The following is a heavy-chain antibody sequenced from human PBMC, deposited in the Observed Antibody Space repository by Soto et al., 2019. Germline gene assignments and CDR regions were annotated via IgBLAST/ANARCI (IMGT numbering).Heavy chain of an antibody. V-gene: IGHV1-18*01. D-gene: IGHD3-9*01. CDR2: ITAYNGNT. CDR1: GYTFTSYG. J-gene: IGHJ4*02. CDR3: ARAALLTGYDY. Sequence: QVQLVQSGAEVKKPGASVKVSCKASGYTFTSYGISWVRQAPGQGLEWMGWITAYNGNTNHAQKFQDRVTMTTDTYTHTAYMELRSLKSDDTAVYFCARAALLTGYDYWGQGTRVTVS.